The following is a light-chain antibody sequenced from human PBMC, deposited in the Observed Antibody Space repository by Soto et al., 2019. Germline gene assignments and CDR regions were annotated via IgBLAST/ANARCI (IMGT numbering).Light chain of an antibody. Sequence: QSVLTQPPSASGAPGQRVTISCSGSSSNVGINYVYWYQQLPGTAPKLLIYRDNQRPSGVPDRFSGSKSGTSASLAISGLRSEDEADYYCTAWDDSLRGRVFGGGTKLIVL. J-gene: IGLJ2*01. V-gene: IGLV1-47*01. CDR2: RDN. CDR1: SSNVGINY. CDR3: TAWDDSLRGRV.